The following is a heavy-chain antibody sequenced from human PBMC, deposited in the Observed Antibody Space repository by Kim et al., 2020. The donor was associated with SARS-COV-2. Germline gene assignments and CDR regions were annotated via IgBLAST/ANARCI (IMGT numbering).Heavy chain of an antibody. V-gene: IGHV3-33*05. CDR2: ISYDGSNK. J-gene: IGHJ4*02. CDR3: ARTVVINLYYFDY. CDR1: GFTFSSYG. D-gene: IGHD3-22*01. Sequence: GGSLRLSCAASGFTFSSYGMHWVRQAPGKGLEWVAVISYDGSNKYYADSVKGRFTISRDNSKNTLYLQMNSLRAEDTAVYYCARTVVINLYYFDYWGQGTLVTVSS.